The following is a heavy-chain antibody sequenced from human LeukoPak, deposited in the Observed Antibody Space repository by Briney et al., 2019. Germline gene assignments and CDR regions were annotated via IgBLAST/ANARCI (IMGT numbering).Heavy chain of an antibody. CDR1: GGTFSSYA. CDR3: VRSAGTSRLDDAFDI. Sequence: SVKVSCKASGGTFSSYAISWVRQAPGQGLEWMGGIIPIFGTANYAQKFQGRVTITADESTSTAYMELSSLRSEDTAVYYCVRSAGTSRLDDAFDIWGQGTMVTASS. D-gene: IGHD2-2*01. CDR2: IIPIFGTA. J-gene: IGHJ3*02. V-gene: IGHV1-69*13.